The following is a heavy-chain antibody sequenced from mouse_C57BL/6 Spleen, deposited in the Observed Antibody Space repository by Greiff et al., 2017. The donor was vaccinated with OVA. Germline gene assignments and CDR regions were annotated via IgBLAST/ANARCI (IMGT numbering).Heavy chain of an antibody. D-gene: IGHD1-1*01. CDR2: INYDGSST. J-gene: IGHJ4*01. CDR1: GFTFSDYY. Sequence: EVHLVESGGGLVQPGSSMKLSCTASGFTFSDYYMAWVRQVPEKGLEWVANINYDGSSTYYLDSLKSRFIISRDNAKNILYLQMSSLKSEDTATYYCARIRRSSYEYYAMDYWGQGTSVTVSS. CDR3: ARIRRSSYEYYAMDY. V-gene: IGHV5-16*01.